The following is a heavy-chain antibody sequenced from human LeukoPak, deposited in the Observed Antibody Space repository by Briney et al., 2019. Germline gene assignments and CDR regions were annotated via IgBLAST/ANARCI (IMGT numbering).Heavy chain of an antibody. CDR2: INHSGNT. CDR3: ARADSSGWYNWFDP. J-gene: IGHJ5*02. CDR1: GGSFSSYY. D-gene: IGHD6-19*01. V-gene: IGHV4-34*01. Sequence: SETLSLTCAVYGGSFSSYYWSWIRQPPGKGLEWIGEINHSGNTNYNPSLKSRVTISVDTSKNQFSLKLSSVTAADTAVYYCARADSSGWYNWFDPWGQGTLVTVSS.